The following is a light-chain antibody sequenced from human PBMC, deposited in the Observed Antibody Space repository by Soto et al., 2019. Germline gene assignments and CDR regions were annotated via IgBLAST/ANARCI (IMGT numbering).Light chain of an antibody. Sequence: TITLPTGERASLSCRGSHGISSYLARYQQKPGQAPRLLIYDASSRATGVPARFSGSGSGTDFTLTISRLEPEDFAVYYCQQYGSSPQTFGQGTKVDIK. CDR3: QQYGSSPQT. J-gene: IGKJ1*01. CDR1: HGISSY. CDR2: DAS. V-gene: IGKV3-20*01.